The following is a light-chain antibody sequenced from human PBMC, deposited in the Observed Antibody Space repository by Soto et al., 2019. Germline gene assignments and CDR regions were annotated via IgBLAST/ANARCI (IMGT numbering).Light chain of an antibody. CDR1: QAIRTA. J-gene: IGKJ5*01. Sequence: AIQLTQSPSSLYASVGDRVTITCRASQAIRTALGWYQQKPGKVPKLLIYAASILQSGVPSRFSGSGSGTDFTLTISSLQPEDFALYYCQQRSNWPITFGQGTRLEIK. CDR3: QQRSNWPIT. CDR2: AAS. V-gene: IGKV1-6*01.